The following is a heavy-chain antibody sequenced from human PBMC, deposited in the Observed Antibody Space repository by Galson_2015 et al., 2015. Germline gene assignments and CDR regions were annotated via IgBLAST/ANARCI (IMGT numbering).Heavy chain of an antibody. J-gene: IGHJ3*02. V-gene: IGHV3-30*18. D-gene: IGHD5-12*01. Sequence: SLRLSCAASGFTFSSYGMHWVRQAPGKGLEWVAVISYDGSNKYYADSVKGRFTISRDNSKNTLYLQMNSLRAEDTAVYYCAKGKGYSGHEAFEIWGQGTMVTVSS. CDR3: AKGKGYSGHEAFEI. CDR2: ISYDGSNK. CDR1: GFTFSSYG.